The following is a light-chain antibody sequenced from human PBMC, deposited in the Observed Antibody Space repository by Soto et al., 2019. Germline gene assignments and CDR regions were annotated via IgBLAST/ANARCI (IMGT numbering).Light chain of an antibody. CDR2: GAS. CDR3: QQYGGSPPYT. J-gene: IGKJ2*01. Sequence: EIVLTQSPGTMSLSPGERATLSCRASQSVSSSYLAWYQEKPGQAPRLLIYGASSRATGIPDRFSGSGSGTDFTLTIRGLEPEDFAVYYCQQYGGSPPYTFGQGTKLEI. CDR1: QSVSSSY. V-gene: IGKV3-20*01.